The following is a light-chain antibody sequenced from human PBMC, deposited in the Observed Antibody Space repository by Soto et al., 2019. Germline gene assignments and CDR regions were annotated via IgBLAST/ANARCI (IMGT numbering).Light chain of an antibody. V-gene: IGKV3-15*01. J-gene: IGKJ2*01. CDR3: QQYEGWPRT. CDR1: QNIHIN. CDR2: GVA. Sequence: EIVMTQSPDSLSVSPGDTATLSCRSSQNIHINLAWYQQKPGQAPTLLIYGVAARAPGVPARFSSSGYGTDFTLTIRSVQSGDFGVFYCQQYEGWPRTFGLGTKVEIQ.